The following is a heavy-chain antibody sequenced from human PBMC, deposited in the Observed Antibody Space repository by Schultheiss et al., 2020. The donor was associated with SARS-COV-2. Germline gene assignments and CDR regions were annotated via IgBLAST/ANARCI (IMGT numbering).Heavy chain of an antibody. D-gene: IGHD3-22*01. CDR2: ISAYNGNT. J-gene: IGHJ5*02. CDR3: ASGRPSERGSSGYYHEPGVGWFDP. V-gene: IGHV1-18*01. CDR1: GYTFTSFG. Sequence: ASVKVSCKASGYTFTSFGISWVRQAPGQGLEWMGWISAYNGNTNYAQKLQGRVTMTTDTSTSTAYMELRSLRSDDTAVYYCASGRPSERGSSGYYHEPGVGWFDPWGQGTLVTVSS.